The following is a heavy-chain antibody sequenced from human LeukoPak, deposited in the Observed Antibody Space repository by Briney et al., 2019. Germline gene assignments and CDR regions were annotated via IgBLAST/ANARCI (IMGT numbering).Heavy chain of an antibody. CDR3: ARGGVPPYYYYGMDV. V-gene: IGHV1-18*01. CDR2: ISAYNGNT. J-gene: IGHJ6*02. CDR1: GYTFTSYG. Sequence: GASVKVSCKASGYTFTSYGISWVRQAPGQGLEWMGWISAYNGNTNYAQRLQGRVTMTTDTSTSTAYMELRSLRSDDTAVYYCARGGVPPYYYYGMDVWGQGTTVTVSS. D-gene: IGHD2-8*01.